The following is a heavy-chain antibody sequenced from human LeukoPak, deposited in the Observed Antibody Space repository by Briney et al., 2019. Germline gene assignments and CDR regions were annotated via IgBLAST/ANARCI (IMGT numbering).Heavy chain of an antibody. D-gene: IGHD6-13*01. J-gene: IGHJ4*02. CDR2: IYYSGST. Sequence: SETLSLTCTVSGGSISSSSYYWGWIRQPPGKGLEWIGSIYYSGSTYYNPSLKSRVTISVDTSKNQFSLKLSSVTAADTAVYYCARLSSSWYSAPRGSVGIDYWGQGTLVTVSS. V-gene: IGHV4-39*01. CDR3: ARLSSSWYSAPRGSVGIDY. CDR1: GGSISSSSYY.